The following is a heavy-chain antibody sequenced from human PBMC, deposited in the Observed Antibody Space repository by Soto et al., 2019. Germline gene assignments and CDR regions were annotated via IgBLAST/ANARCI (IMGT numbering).Heavy chain of an antibody. CDR3: ARVLYGSGSCYPDY. V-gene: IGHV4-31*02. Sequence: QVQLQESGPGLVKPSQTLSLTCTVSGGSISSRGYYWSWIRQHPGKGLEWIGYIYNSVSTYYNPSLKSRVIISEDTSENQLSLKLSSVTAADTAVYYCARVLYGSGSCYPDYWGQGTLVTVSS. CDR1: GGSISSRGYY. CDR2: IYNSVST. D-gene: IGHD3-10*01. J-gene: IGHJ4*02.